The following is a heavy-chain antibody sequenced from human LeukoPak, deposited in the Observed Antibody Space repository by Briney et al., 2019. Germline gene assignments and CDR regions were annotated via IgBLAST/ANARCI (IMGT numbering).Heavy chain of an antibody. D-gene: IGHD6-13*01. V-gene: IGHV3-48*01. CDR1: GFTFSSYS. CDR3: TSQYSSSWYRPYYFDY. Sequence: HSGGSLTLSCAASGFTFSSYSMNWVRQAPGKGLEWVSYISSSSSTIYYADSVKGRFTISRDNAKNSLYLQMNSLRAEDTAVYYCTSQYSSSWYRPYYFDYWGQGTLVTVSS. J-gene: IGHJ4*02. CDR2: ISSSSSTI.